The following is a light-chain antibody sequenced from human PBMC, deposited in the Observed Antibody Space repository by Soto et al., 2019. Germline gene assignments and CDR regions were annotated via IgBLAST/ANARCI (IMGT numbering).Light chain of an antibody. CDR3: VLYMGSGIWV. Sequence: QTVVTQEASLSVSPGTTVTLTCGLSSGSVSANYYPSWYQQTPGQAPRTLIYNTNTRSSGVPDRFSGYILGNKAALTITGAPADDESDYYCVLYMGSGIWVFGGGTKLTVL. CDR1: SGSVSANYY. CDR2: NTN. V-gene: IGLV8-61*01. J-gene: IGLJ3*02.